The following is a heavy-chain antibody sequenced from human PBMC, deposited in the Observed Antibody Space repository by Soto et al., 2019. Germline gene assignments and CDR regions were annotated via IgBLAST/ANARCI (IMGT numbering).Heavy chain of an antibody. CDR1: GFSFSSYA. CDR2: ISGNAGRT. Sequence: VQLFQSGGGQVQPGGSLRLSCAASGFSFSSYAVGWVRQTPGKGLEWVSVISGNAGRTYYADSVKGRFIISRDNSRDTLSLQMDSLRGEDKAIYYCAKTKGNYCSGGSCYYFDKWGQGVLVTVSS. D-gene: IGHD2-15*01. V-gene: IGHV3-23*01. CDR3: AKTKGNYCSGGSCYYFDK. J-gene: IGHJ4*02.